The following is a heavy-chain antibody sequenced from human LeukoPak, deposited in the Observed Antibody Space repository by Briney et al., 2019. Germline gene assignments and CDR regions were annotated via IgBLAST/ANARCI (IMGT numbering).Heavy chain of an antibody. V-gene: IGHV1-46*01. CDR1: GYTFTSYY. CDR3: ARPISGYNFGYVY. CDR2: INPSGGSA. D-gene: IGHD5-18*01. Sequence: ASVKVSCKASGYTFTSYYIHWVRQAPGQGLEWMGIINPSGGSASYAQKFQGRVTMTRDTSTSTVYMELSSLRSEDTAVYYSARPISGYNFGYVYWGQGTLVTVSS. J-gene: IGHJ4*02.